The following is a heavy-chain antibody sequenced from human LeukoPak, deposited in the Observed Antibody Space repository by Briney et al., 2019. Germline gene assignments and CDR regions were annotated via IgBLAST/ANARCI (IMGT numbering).Heavy chain of an antibody. CDR3: ARMIPVRQSSQNWFDP. V-gene: IGHV4-38-2*02. J-gene: IGHJ5*02. Sequence: SETLSLTCTVSGYSISSGYYWGWIRQPPGKGLEWIGSIYHSGSTYYNPSLKSRVTISVDTSKNQFSLKLSSVTAADTAVYYCARMIPVRQSSQNWFDPWGQGTLVTVSS. CDR1: GYSISSGYY. D-gene: IGHD3-16*01. CDR2: IYHSGST.